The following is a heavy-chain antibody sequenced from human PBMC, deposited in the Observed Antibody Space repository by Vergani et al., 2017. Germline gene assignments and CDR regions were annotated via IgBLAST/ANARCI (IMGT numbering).Heavy chain of an antibody. D-gene: IGHD4-17*01. CDR2: IGTAGDT. J-gene: IGHJ3*02. CDR1: GFTFSSYD. V-gene: IGHV3-13*01. CDR3: ARGYGVGAFDI. Sequence: EVQLVESGGGLVQPGGSLRLSCAASGFTFSSYDMHWVRQATGKGLEWVSAIGTAGDTYYPGSVKGRFTITRENAKNSLYLQVNSLRAGDTAVYYCARGYGVGAFDIWGQGTMVTVSS.